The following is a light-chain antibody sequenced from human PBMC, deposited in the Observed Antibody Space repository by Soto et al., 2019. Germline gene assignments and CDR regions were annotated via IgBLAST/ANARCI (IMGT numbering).Light chain of an antibody. CDR3: QQYGTSEII. J-gene: IGKJ5*01. CDR1: QGVGST. V-gene: IGKV3-15*01. CDR2: GAT. Sequence: EIVLTPSPATLSVSPGERVTLSCRASQGVGSTLAWYRQQPGQAPRLLIHGATTRATGIPARFSGSGSGTEFTLTISSLQSEDFAVFFCQQYGTSEIIFGQGTRLEIK.